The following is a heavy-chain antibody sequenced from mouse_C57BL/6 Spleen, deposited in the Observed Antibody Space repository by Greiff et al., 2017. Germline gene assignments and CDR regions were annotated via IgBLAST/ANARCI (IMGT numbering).Heavy chain of an antibody. CDR3: ARGYSNYFDY. V-gene: IGHV1-69*01. CDR2: IDPSDSYT. Sequence: QVQLQQPGAELVMPWASVTLSCKASGYTFTSYWMHWVKQRPGQGLEWIGEIDPSDSYTNYNQKFKGKSTLTVDKSSSTAYMQLSSLTSEDSAVYYCARGYSNYFDYWGKGTTLTVSS. D-gene: IGHD2-5*01. J-gene: IGHJ2*01. CDR1: GYTFTSYW.